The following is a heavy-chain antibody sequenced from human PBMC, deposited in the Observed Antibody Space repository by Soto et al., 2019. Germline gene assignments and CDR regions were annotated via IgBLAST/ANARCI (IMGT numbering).Heavy chain of an antibody. V-gene: IGHV3-30*18. CDR3: AKQGIEVAGTDYFDY. CDR1: GFIFKTYG. J-gene: IGHJ4*02. CDR2: ISHDGKP. D-gene: IGHD6-19*01. Sequence: QVQLVESGGGVVQAGPSLRLSCAAAGFIFKTYGFHWVRQAPGRGLEWVAVISHDGKPYYADAVNGRFTISRDNAKNTVYLQMNSLRAEDTAVYYCAKQGIEVAGTDYFDYWGQGARVTVAS.